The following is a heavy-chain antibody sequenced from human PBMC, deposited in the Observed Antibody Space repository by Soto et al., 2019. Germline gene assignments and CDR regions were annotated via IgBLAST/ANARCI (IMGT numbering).Heavy chain of an antibody. CDR3: ARDRGAVVGQYFDY. J-gene: IGHJ4*02. D-gene: IGHD6-19*01. CDR2: ISSSGDTG. V-gene: IGHV3-11*01. Sequence: QVQLVESGGGLVKPGGSLRLSCAASGFTFSAYYMSWIRQAPGKGLEWISYISSSGDTGNYADSVKGRFTVSRDNAKNSLYLQINSLRAEDTAVYYWARDRGAVVGQYFDYWGQGTLVTVSS. CDR1: GFTFSAYY.